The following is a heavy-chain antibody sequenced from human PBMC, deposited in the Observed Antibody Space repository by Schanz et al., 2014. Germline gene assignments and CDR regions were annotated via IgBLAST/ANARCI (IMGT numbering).Heavy chain of an antibody. CDR2: IIPILGIA. CDR1: GGTFSTYT. V-gene: IGHV1-69*04. CDR3: ARGNTIFGVVILGWLDP. D-gene: IGHD3-3*01. J-gene: IGHJ5*02. Sequence: QVQLVQSGAEVKKPGASVKVSCKASGGTFSTYTISWVRQAPGQGLEWMGRIIPILGIANYAQKFQGRVTITADKSTSTASMELSSLRSEDTAIYYCARGNTIFGVVILGWLDPWGQGTLVTVSS.